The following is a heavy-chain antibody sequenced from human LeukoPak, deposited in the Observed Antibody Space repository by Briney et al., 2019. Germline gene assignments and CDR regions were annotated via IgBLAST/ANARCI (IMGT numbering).Heavy chain of an antibody. J-gene: IGHJ4*02. D-gene: IGHD2-15*01. CDR2: IYPGDSDT. Sequence: GESLKISCKTSVFSFTNYWIAWVRQMPGEGLEWMGSIYPGDSDTRYSPSFQGQVTISADKSISTAYLQWSSLKASDTAIYYCAKHTREGASDTPFDYWGQGTLVTVSS. CDR3: AKHTREGASDTPFDY. V-gene: IGHV5-51*01. CDR1: VFSFTNYW.